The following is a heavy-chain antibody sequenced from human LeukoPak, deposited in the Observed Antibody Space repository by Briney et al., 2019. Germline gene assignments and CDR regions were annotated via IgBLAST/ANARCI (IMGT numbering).Heavy chain of an antibody. D-gene: IGHD3-10*01. Sequence: PSETLSLTCSVSGGSISSYYWGWVRQPPGKGLEWIGYIYYSGSTNYNPSLKSRVTISVDTSKNQFSLKLSSVTAADTAVYYCARDPMVRGVIPYWGQGTLVTVSS. V-gene: IGHV4-59*01. CDR3: ARDPMVRGVIPY. CDR2: IYYSGST. J-gene: IGHJ4*02. CDR1: GGSISSYY.